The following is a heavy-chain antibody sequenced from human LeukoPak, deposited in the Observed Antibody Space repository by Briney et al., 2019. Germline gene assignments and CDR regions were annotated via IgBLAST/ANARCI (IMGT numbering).Heavy chain of an antibody. V-gene: IGHV1-46*01. Sequence: GASVKVSCKASGYTFTSYYMHWVRQAPGQGREWMGIINPTGGSTSYSQKFQGRVTMTSDTSTSTVYMKLRSLRSEDTAVYYCARDHYHKIHSVMVTAPEYWGQGTLVIVSS. CDR3: ARDHYHKIHSVMVTAPEY. CDR1: GYTFTSYY. CDR2: INPTGGST. J-gene: IGHJ4*02. D-gene: IGHD2-21*02.